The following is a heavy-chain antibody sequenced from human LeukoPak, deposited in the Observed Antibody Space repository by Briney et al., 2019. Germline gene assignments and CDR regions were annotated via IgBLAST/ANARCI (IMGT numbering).Heavy chain of an antibody. CDR2: INPNSGGT. V-gene: IGHV1-2*02. CDR3: ARHPRFVTTVGWFDP. D-gene: IGHD3-10*02. Sequence: GASVTVSCTASGYTFTVYYMHWVRQAPGQGLEWMGWINPNSGGTNYAQKFQGRVTMTRDTSISTAYMELSRLRSDDTAVYYCARHPRFVTTVGWFDPWGQGTLVTVSS. CDR1: GYTFTVYY. J-gene: IGHJ5*02.